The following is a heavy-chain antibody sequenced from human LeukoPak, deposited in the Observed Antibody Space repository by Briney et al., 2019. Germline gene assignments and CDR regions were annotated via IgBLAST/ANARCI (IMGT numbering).Heavy chain of an antibody. J-gene: IGHJ6*02. CDR2: MNPNSGNT. Sequence: ASVKVSCKASGYTFTSYDINWVRQATGQGLEWMGWMNPNSGNTGYAQKFQGRVTMTRNTSISTAYMELSSLRSEDTAVYYCARDRRLYSSGWYQYDYYYGMDVWGQGTTVTVSS. D-gene: IGHD6-19*01. CDR1: GYTFTSYD. CDR3: ARDRRLYSSGWYQYDYYYGMDV. V-gene: IGHV1-8*01.